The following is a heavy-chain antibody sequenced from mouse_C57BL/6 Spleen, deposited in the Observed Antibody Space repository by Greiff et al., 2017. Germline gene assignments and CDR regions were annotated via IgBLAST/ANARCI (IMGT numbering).Heavy chain of an antibody. V-gene: IGHV2-6*01. Sequence: VHLVESGPGLVAPSQSLSITCTVSGFSLTSYGVDWVRQSPGKGLEWLGVIWGVGSTNYNSALKSRLSISKDNSKSQVFLKMNSLQTDDTAMYYCASSHYDYDRFAYWGQGTLVTVSA. CDR1: GFSLTSYG. J-gene: IGHJ3*01. CDR2: IWGVGST. CDR3: ASSHYDYDRFAY. D-gene: IGHD2-4*01.